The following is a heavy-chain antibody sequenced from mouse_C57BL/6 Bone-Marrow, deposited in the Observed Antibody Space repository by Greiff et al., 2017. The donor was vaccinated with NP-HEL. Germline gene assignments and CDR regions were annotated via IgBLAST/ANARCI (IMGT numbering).Heavy chain of an antibody. CDR1: GFTFTDYY. D-gene: IGHD2-3*01. CDR3: ARSPYDGYAWFAY. CDR2: IRNKANGYTT. V-gene: IGHV7-3*01. Sequence: EVQLMESGGGLVQPGGSLSLSCAASGFTFTDYYMSWVRQPPGKALEWLGFIRNKANGYTTEYSASVKGRFTISRDNSQSILYLQMNALRAEDSATYYCARSPYDGYAWFAYWGQGTLVTVSA. J-gene: IGHJ3*01.